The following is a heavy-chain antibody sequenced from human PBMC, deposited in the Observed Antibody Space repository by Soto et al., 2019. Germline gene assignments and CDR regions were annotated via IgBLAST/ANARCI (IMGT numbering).Heavy chain of an antibody. J-gene: IGHJ6*02. CDR1: GVSFSGYC. CDR3: ARGRHILTGYYRDLNYGMDV. V-gene: IGHV4-34*01. CDR2: INHSGST. D-gene: IGHD3-9*01. Sequence: SETRSLRCAGYGVSFSGYCWSGIRHPPGKGLEWIGEINHSGSTNYNPSLKSRVTISVDTSKNQFSLKLSSVTAADTAVYYCARGRHILTGYYRDLNYGMDVWGQGTTVT.